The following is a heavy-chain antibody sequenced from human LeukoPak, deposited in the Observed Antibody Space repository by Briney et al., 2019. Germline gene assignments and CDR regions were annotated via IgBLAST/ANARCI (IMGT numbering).Heavy chain of an antibody. J-gene: IGHJ5*02. Sequence: TSETLSLTCTVSGYSISSGYYWGWIRQPPGQGLEWIGSIYHSGSTYYNPSLKSRVTISVDTSKNQFSLKLSSVTAADTAVYYCASGASETYYYDSSGYYWFDPWGQGTLVTVSS. CDR3: ASGASETYYYDSSGYYWFDP. CDR2: IYHSGST. CDR1: GYSISSGYY. V-gene: IGHV4-38-2*02. D-gene: IGHD3-22*01.